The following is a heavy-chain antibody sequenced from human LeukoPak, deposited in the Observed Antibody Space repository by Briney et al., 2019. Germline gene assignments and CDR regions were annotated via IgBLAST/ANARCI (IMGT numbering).Heavy chain of an antibody. CDR2: ISGSGGST. V-gene: IGHV3-23*01. J-gene: IGHJ3*02. CDR3: AKHGSSGWYFPDAFDI. Sequence: PGRSLRLSCAASGFTFDDYAMHWVRQAPGKGLEWVSGISGSGGSTYYADSVKGRFTISRDNSKNTLYLQMNSLRAEDTAVYYCAKHGSSGWYFPDAFDIWGQGTMVTVSS. CDR1: GFTFDDYA. D-gene: IGHD6-19*01.